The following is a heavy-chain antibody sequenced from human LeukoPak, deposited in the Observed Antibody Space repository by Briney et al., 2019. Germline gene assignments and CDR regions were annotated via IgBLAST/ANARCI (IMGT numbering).Heavy chain of an antibody. D-gene: IGHD2-8*01. CDR2: IITIFGTA. V-gene: IGHV1-69*06. Sequence: SVKVSCKASGGTFTIYAISWGRHTPGQGLEWVGGIITIFGTANYAQKFQGRVTMTEDTSTDTAYMELSSLRSEDTAVYYCATEVYAKYMFDPWGQGTLVTVSS. J-gene: IGHJ5*02. CDR1: GGTFTIYA. CDR3: ATEVYAKYMFDP.